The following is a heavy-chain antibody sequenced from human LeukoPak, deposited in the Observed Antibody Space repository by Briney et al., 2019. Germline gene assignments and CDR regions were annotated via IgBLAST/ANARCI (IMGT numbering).Heavy chain of an antibody. CDR3: ARDTSGSYLGY. CDR2: IYHSGST. D-gene: IGHD1-26*01. CDR1: GGSISSGGYY. Sequence: SETLSLTCTVSGGSISSGGYYWSWIRQPPGKGLEWIGYIYHSGSTYYNPSLKSRVTISVDRSKNQFSLKLSSVTAADTAVYYCARDTSGSYLGYWGQGTLVTVSS. J-gene: IGHJ4*02. V-gene: IGHV4-30-2*01.